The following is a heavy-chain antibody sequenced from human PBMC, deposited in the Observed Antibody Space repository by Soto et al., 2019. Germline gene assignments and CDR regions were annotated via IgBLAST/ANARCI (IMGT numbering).Heavy chain of an antibody. V-gene: IGHV3-23*01. CDR1: GFSFSTYT. D-gene: IGHD2-8*01. J-gene: IGHJ4*02. CDR2: ISGSGGSP. Sequence: GGSLRLSCAASGFSFSTYTMSWVRRAPGKGLEWVSAISGSGGSPSYADSVQGRFTISRDNPKKTLYLQMNSLRAEDTAVYCCAKARCTTSNCYVPDYWGQGTLVTVSS. CDR3: AKARCTTSNCYVPDY.